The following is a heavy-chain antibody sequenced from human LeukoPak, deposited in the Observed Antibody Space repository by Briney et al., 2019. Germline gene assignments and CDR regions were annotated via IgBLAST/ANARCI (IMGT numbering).Heavy chain of an antibody. D-gene: IGHD5-18*01. CDR2: IYYSGSS. CDR3: ARKRTRGYSYDY. J-gene: IGHJ4*02. V-gene: IGHV4-59*12. Sequence: NPSETLSLTFNVSGGSISGYHWSWIRQPPGKGLEWLGYIYYSGSSNYNPSLKSRVTMSVDTSKNQFSLKLSSVTAADTAVYYCARKRTRGYSYDYWGQGTLVTVSS. CDR1: GGSISGYH.